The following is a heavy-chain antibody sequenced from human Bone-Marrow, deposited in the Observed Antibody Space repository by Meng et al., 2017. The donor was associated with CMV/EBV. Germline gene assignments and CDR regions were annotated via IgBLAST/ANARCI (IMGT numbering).Heavy chain of an antibody. CDR1: GGSISSGDYY. CDR3: ASAQYNWNYFDY. V-gene: IGHV4-30-4*08. Sequence: SETLSLTCTVSGGSISSGDYYWSWIRQPPGKGLEWIGYIYYSGSTYYNPSLKSRVTISVDTSKNQFSLRLSSVTAADTAVYYCASAQYNWNYFDYWGHGTLVTVPS. D-gene: IGHD1-20*01. J-gene: IGHJ4*01. CDR2: IYYSGST.